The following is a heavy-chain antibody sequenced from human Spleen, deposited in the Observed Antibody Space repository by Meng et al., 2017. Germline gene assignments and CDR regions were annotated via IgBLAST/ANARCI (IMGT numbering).Heavy chain of an antibody. CDR3: VRVAAAGYFDF. CDR1: GDSISTTTYY. CDR2: MFSTGSI. Sequence: GSLRLSCTVSGDSISTTTYYWGWIRQPPGQRLEWIGSMFSTGSIYYNPSLQSRVTLSVHTSKNQFSLKLSSVTAADTAMYFCVRVAAAGYFDFWGQGTLVTVSS. V-gene: IGHV4-39*07. J-gene: IGHJ4*02. D-gene: IGHD6-13*01.